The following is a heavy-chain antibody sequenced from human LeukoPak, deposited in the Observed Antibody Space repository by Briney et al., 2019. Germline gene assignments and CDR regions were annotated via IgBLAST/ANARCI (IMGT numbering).Heavy chain of an antibody. CDR1: RFTFSSYG. CDR3: AKDRCYSCYYYYYDMDV. Sequence: PGGSLGLSPAPSRFTFSSYGMHWVRQAPGKGLERVAFIRYDGSNKYYADPEKGRFTITRDNSKNTLYLQMNSLRAEDTAVYYCAKDRCYSCYYYYYDMDVWGKGTTVTVSS. CDR2: IRYDGSNK. V-gene: IGHV3-30*02. D-gene: IGHD2-15*01. J-gene: IGHJ6*03.